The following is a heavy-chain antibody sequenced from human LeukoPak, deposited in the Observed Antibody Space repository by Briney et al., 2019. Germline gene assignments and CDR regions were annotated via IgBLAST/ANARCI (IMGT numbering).Heavy chain of an antibody. J-gene: IGHJ4*02. CDR2: IYQDGTEK. CDR3: VKVAKYYYGSETYYFFEH. V-gene: IGHV3-7*01. CDR1: GFTFTTYW. D-gene: IGHD3-10*01. Sequence: GESLRLSCAASGFTFTTYWMSWVRQLPGKGLEWVANIYQDGTEKYYVDSVKGRFTISRDNAKNSLDLQMNSLRVEDTAIYYCVKVAKYYYGSETYYFFEHWGQGTPVTASS.